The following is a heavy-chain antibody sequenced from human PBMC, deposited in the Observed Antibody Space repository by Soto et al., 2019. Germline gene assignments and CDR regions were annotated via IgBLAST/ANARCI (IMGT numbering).Heavy chain of an antibody. CDR2: IYTSEST. CDR1: GGSISSYY. J-gene: IGHJ5*02. Sequence: SETLSLTCTVSGGSISSYYWSWIRQPAGKGLEWIGRIYTSESTNYNPSLKSRVTMSVDTSENQFSLKLSSVTAADTAVYYCARDPPMVRGVVGGGWFDPWGQGTLVTVSS. D-gene: IGHD3-10*01. CDR3: ARDPPMVRGVVGGGWFDP. V-gene: IGHV4-4*07.